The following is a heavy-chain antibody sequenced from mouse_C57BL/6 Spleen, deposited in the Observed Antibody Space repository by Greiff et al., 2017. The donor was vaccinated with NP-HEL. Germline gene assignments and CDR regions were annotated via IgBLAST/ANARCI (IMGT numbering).Heavy chain of an antibody. CDR2: INPNYGTT. Sequence: EVQLQESGPELVKPGASVKLSCKASGYSFTDYNMNWVKQSNGQSLEWIGVINPNYGTTSYNQKFKGKATLTVDQSSSTAYMQLNSLTSEDSAVYYCAREIDLRGYYFDYWGKGTTLTVSS. CDR3: AREIDLRGYYFDY. CDR1: GYSFTDYN. J-gene: IGHJ2*01. D-gene: IGHD2-12*01. V-gene: IGHV1-39*01.